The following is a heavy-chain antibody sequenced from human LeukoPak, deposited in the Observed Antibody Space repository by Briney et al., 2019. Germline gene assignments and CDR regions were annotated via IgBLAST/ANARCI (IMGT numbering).Heavy chain of an antibody. J-gene: IGHJ5*02. Sequence: SVKVSCKASGGTFSSYAISWVRQAPGQGLEWMGGIIPIFGTANYAQKFQGRVTITADKSTSTAYMELSSLRSEDTAVYYCAAGVVVVAATAYNWFDPWGQGTLVTISS. CDR3: AAGVVVVAATAYNWFDP. CDR1: GGTFSSYA. D-gene: IGHD2-15*01. CDR2: IIPIFGTA. V-gene: IGHV1-69*06.